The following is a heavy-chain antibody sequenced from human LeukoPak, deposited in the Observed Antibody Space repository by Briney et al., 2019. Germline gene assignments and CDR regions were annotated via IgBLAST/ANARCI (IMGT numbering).Heavy chain of an antibody. Sequence: PGGSLRLSCAASGFTFSSYGMHWARQAPGKGLEWVAVISYDGSNKYYADSVKGRFTISRDNAKNSLYLQMNSLRSDDTAVYYCARDLPATPERVSAYFQHWGQGTLVTVSS. V-gene: IGHV3-30*03. CDR2: ISYDGSNK. CDR3: ARDLPATPERVSAYFQH. J-gene: IGHJ1*01. D-gene: IGHD2-15*01. CDR1: GFTFSSYG.